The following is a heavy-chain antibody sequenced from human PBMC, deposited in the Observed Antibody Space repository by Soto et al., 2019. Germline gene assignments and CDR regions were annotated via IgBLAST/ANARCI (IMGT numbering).Heavy chain of an antibody. V-gene: IGHV3-9*01. Sequence: GGSLRLSCAASGFTFDDYAMHWVRQAPGKGLEWVSGISWNSGSIGYADSVKGRFTISRDNAKNSLYLQMNSLRAEDTALYYCAKGVYCSGGSCYSIEVSYMDVWGKGTTVTVSS. CDR2: ISWNSGSI. D-gene: IGHD2-15*01. CDR1: GFTFDDYA. J-gene: IGHJ6*03. CDR3: AKGVYCSGGSCYSIEVSYMDV.